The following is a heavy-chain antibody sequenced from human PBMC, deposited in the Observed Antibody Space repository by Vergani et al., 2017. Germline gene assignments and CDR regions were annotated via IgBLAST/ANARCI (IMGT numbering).Heavy chain of an antibody. J-gene: IGHJ2*01. CDR3: ARDGTYYDFWSGYYTGWYFDL. CDR2: INTNTGNP. Sequence: QVQLVQSGAEVKKPGASVKVSCKASGYTFTSYYMHWVRQAPGQGLEWMGWINTNTGNPTYAQGFTGRFVFSLDTSVSTAYLQSSSLKAEDTAVYYCARDGTYYDFWSGYYTGWYFDLWGRGTLVTVSS. D-gene: IGHD3-3*01. CDR1: GYTFTSYY. V-gene: IGHV7-4-1*02.